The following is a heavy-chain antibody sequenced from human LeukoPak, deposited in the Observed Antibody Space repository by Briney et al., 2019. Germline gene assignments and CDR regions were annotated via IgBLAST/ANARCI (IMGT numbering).Heavy chain of an antibody. V-gene: IGHV4-28*03. CDR2: IYYSGST. Sequence: SETLSLTCAVSGYSISSTNWWGWIQQPPGKGLEWIGYIYYSGSTYYNPSLKSRVTISVDTSKNQFSLKLSSVTAADTAVYYCARVPLGDGTAALDYWGQGTLVTVSS. D-gene: IGHD2-21*02. CDR1: GYSISSTNW. CDR3: ARVPLGDGTAALDY. J-gene: IGHJ4*02.